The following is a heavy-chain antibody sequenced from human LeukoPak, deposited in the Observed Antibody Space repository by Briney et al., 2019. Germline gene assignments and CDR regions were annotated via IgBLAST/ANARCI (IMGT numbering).Heavy chain of an antibody. Sequence: GGSLRLSCAASGFTFSSYAMSWVRQAPGKGLEWVSAISGSGGSTYYADSVKGRFTISRDNSKNTLYLQMNSLRAEDTAVYYCAKAVGSSGWRGYFDYWGQGTLVTVSS. J-gene: IGHJ4*02. CDR1: GFTFSSYA. CDR2: ISGSGGST. D-gene: IGHD6-19*01. V-gene: IGHV3-23*01. CDR3: AKAVGSSGWRGYFDY.